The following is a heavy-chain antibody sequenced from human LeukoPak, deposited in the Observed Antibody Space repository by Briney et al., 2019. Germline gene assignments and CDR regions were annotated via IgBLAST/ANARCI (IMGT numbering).Heavy chain of an antibody. CDR1: GFTFSNYA. CDR3: ARGLPSGHDAFDI. D-gene: IGHD3-10*01. V-gene: IGHV3-30*14. J-gene: IGHJ3*02. Sequence: GGSLRLSCAASGFTFSNYAFHWVRQAPGKGLEWVALISYDGNNKFYPDSVKGRFTVSRDDSKNTLYLQMNSLRAEDTAVYYCARGLPSGHDAFDIWGQGTMVTVSS. CDR2: ISYDGNNK.